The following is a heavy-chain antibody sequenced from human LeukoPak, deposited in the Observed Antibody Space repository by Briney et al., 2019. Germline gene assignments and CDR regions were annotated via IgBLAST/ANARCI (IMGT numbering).Heavy chain of an antibody. CDR1: GFTFSSYT. D-gene: IGHD5-24*01. Sequence: GGSLRLSCAAPGFTFSSYTMNWVRQAPGKGLEWVSSISSSGTYIYYADSVKGRFTISRDNAKNSLYLQMSSLRDEDTAVYYCARTGGQLATINLDYWGQGTQVTVSS. J-gene: IGHJ4*02. V-gene: IGHV3-21*01. CDR2: ISSSGTYI. CDR3: ARTGGQLATINLDY.